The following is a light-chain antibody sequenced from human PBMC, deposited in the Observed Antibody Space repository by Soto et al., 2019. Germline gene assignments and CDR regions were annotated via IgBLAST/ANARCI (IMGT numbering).Light chain of an antibody. V-gene: IGKV1-5*03. CDR1: QSINGW. CDR2: KSS. J-gene: IGKJ1*01. CDR3: HQYHNFPRT. Sequence: DIQLTQSPSTLSASVGARVTITCRASQSINGWLAWYQLKPGQAPNLLICKSSTLESGAPSSFSGSGSGTEFTLTVSSLQPDDFATYCHHQYHNFPRTFGQGTKVDIK.